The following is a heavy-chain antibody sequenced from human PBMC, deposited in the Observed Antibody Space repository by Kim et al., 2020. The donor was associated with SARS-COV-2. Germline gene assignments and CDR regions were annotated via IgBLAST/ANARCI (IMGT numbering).Heavy chain of an antibody. J-gene: IGHJ3*02. Sequence: SETLSLTCAVYGGSFSGYYWSWIRQTPGKGLEWIGEINHSGSTNYNPSLKSRVTISVDTSKNQISLKMSSVNAADTAVYYCARGLVVVAEVGAFDIWGQG. V-gene: IGHV4-34*01. CDR1: GGSFSGYY. CDR2: INHSGST. D-gene: IGHD2-15*01. CDR3: ARGLVVVAEVGAFDI.